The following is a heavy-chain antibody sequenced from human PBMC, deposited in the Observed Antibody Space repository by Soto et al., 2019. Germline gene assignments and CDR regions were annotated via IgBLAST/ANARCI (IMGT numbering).Heavy chain of an antibody. CDR2: INAGNGNT. J-gene: IGHJ3*02. CDR3: ARVDENDAFDI. V-gene: IGHV1-3*01. CDR1: GYTFTSCT. Sequence: ASAKVCCKASGYTFTSCTTHWVRQAPGQGLEWMGWINAGNGNTKYSQKFQGRVTITRDTSASTAYMELSSLRSEDTAVYYCARVDENDAFDIWGQGTMVTVSS. D-gene: IGHD2-15*01.